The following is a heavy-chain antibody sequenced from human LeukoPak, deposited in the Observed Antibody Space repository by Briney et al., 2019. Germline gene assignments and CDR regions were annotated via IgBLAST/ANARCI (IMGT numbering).Heavy chain of an antibody. CDR2: ISSSSSYI. D-gene: IGHD3-3*01. J-gene: IGHJ5*02. CDR3: ARTPPTIFGVVKVEGGTNWFDP. CDR1: GFTSSSYS. V-gene: IGHV3-21*01. Sequence: GGSLRLSCAASGFTSSSYSMNWVRQAPGKGLEWVSSISSSSSYIYYADSVKGRFTISRDNAKNSLYLQMNSLRAEDTAVYYCARTPPTIFGVVKVEGGTNWFDPWGQGTLVTVFS.